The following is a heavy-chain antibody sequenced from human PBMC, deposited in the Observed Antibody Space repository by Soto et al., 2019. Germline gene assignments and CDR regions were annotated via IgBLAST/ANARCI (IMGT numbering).Heavy chain of an antibody. CDR1: GFTFNYYP. Sequence: QMQLVESGGGVVQPGESLRLSCAASGFTFNYYPMHWVRQTPGKGLEWVAVISFDGSNKFYADSVKGRFTVSRDNSKNRLYLQLNSLRPEDAAVYYCARLPGALVAVLYIYPLDGREAMSDVDVWGQGTTVSVSS. D-gene: IGHD6-19*01. CDR2: ISFDGSNK. J-gene: IGHJ6*02. CDR3: ARLPGALVAVLYIYPLDGREAMSDVDV. V-gene: IGHV3-30-3*01.